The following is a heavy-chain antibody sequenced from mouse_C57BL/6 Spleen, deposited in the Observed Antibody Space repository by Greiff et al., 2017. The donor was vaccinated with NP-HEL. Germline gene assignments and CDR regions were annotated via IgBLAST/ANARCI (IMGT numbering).Heavy chain of an antibody. Sequence: EVKLVESGGGLVKPGGSLKLSCAASGFTFSDYGMHWVRQAPEKGLEWVAYISSGSSTIYYADTVKGRFTISRDNAKNTLFLQMTSLRSEDTAMYYCARPLTGTWYFDVWGTGTTVTVSS. CDR2: ISSGSSTI. CDR1: GFTFSDYG. J-gene: IGHJ1*03. D-gene: IGHD4-1*01. V-gene: IGHV5-17*01. CDR3: ARPLTGTWYFDV.